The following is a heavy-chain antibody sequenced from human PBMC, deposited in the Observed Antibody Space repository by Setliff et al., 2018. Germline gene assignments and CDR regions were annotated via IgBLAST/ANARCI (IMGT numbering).Heavy chain of an antibody. CDR3: AKVVTYYYESSGFYYGTNYVDV. CDR2: ITGSGGGT. CDR1: RFTFSVYV. Sequence: PGGSLRLSCTASRFTFSVYVMAWVRQAPGKGLEWVSSITGSGGGTYYADSVKGRFIVSRDNSKNTLYLQMNSLRAEDTAVYYCAKVVTYYYESSGFYYGTNYVDVWGKGTTVTVSS. J-gene: IGHJ6*03. D-gene: IGHD3-22*01. V-gene: IGHV3-23*01.